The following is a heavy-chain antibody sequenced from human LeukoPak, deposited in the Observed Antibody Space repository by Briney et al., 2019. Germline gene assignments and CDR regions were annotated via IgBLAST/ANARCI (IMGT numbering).Heavy chain of an antibody. CDR2: MYHNGST. D-gene: IGHD5-24*01. CDR1: GFSISNGYY. CDR3: ARGSGYTYDAFDI. V-gene: IGHV4-38-2*01. J-gene: IGHJ3*02. Sequence: SETLSLTCAVSGFSISNGYYWAWIRQPPGQGLELLGSMYHNGSTYHNPSLNSRVTISVDTSKNQFSLKLISVTAADTAVYYCARGSGYTYDAFDIWGQGTMVTVCS.